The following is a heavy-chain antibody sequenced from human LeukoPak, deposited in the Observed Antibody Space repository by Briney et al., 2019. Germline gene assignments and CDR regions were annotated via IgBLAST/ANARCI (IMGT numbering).Heavy chain of an antibody. D-gene: IGHD1-26*01. Sequence: SETLSLTCTVSGDSISSSTYYWGRIRQPPGKGLEWIGSIHNAGSTYYNPSLKSRVSISVDTSKAHFSLKLRSATAADTAVYYCARHGGISGVGPTEDYWGQGTLVTVSS. CDR2: IHNAGST. J-gene: IGHJ4*02. CDR3: ARHGGISGVGPTEDY. CDR1: GDSISSSTYY. V-gene: IGHV4-39*01.